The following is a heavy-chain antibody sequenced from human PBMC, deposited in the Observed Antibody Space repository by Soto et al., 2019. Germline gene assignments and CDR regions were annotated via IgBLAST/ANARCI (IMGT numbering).Heavy chain of an antibody. D-gene: IGHD3-3*01. CDR3: ARVMSYDVSDY. CDR1: GFTLSSYW. CDR2: IKSDGSEK. Sequence: EVQLVESGGGLVQPGGSLRLSCAASGFTLSSYWMSWVRQAPGQGLEWVANIKSDGSEKLYVDSVKGRFTISRDNAKNSLYLQMNSLRVEDTAVYYCARVMSYDVSDYWGQGILVTVSS. V-gene: IGHV3-7*04. J-gene: IGHJ4*02.